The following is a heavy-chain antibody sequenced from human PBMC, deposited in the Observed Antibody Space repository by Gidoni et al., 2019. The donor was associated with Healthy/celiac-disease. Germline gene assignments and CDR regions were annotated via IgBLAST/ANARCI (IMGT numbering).Heavy chain of an antibody. CDR2: IYYSGST. Sequence: LHLQEWGPGLVTHAETLSLPGTSPDVALRTIGSYQLSTHRPPGKGLEWIGSIYYSGSTYYNPSLKSRVTISVDTSKNHFSLKLSSVTAADTAVYYCASQPLGDVLRFLEWSRPPMFWFDPWGQGTLVTVSS. CDR1: DVALRTIGSY. J-gene: IGHJ5*02. V-gene: IGHV4-39*01. D-gene: IGHD3-3*01. CDR3: ASQPLGDVLRFLEWSRPPMFWFDP.